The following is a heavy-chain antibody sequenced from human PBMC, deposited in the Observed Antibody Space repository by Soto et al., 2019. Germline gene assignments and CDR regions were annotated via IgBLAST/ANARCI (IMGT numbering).Heavy chain of an antibody. D-gene: IGHD3-3*01. Sequence: SETLSLTCSVSGDSVSNGDYSWSWIRQPPGKGLEWIGYIYYIGSPYYNQSLQSRVTISMDTSKNQVSLNLPSVTAADTAVYFCAGEPLEDDGDSYYGYALDAWGRGLTVAVAS. V-gene: IGHV4-30-4*01. J-gene: IGHJ6*02. CDR1: GDSVSNGDYS. CDR2: IYYIGSP. CDR3: AGEPLEDDGDSYYGYALDA.